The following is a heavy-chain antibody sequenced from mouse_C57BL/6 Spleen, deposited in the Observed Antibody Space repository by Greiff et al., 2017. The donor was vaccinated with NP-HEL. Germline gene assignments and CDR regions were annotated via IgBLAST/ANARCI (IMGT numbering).Heavy chain of an antibody. CDR1: GFTFSSYA. CDR2: ISDGGSYT. CDR3: ARDGGIFYAMDY. Sequence: DVHLVESGGGLVKPGGSLKLSCAASGFTFSSYAMSWVRQTPEKRLEWVATISDGGSYTYYPDNVKGRFTISRDNAKNNLYLQMSHLKSEDTAMYYCARDGGIFYAMDYWGQGTSVTVSS. V-gene: IGHV5-4*01. J-gene: IGHJ4*01.